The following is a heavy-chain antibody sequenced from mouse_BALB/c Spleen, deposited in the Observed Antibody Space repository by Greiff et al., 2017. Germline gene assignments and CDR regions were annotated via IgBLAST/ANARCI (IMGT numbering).Heavy chain of an antibody. CDR3: ARWNYDYDGSYFDY. V-gene: IGHV4-1*02. Sequence: EVQLVESGGGLVQPGGSLKLSCAASGFDFSRYWMSWVRQAPGKGLEWIGEINPDSSTINYTPSLKDKFIISRDNAKNTLYLQMSKVRSEDTALYYCARWNYDYDGSYFDYWGQGTTLTVSS. J-gene: IGHJ2*01. CDR1: GFDFSRYW. D-gene: IGHD2-4*01. CDR2: INPDSSTI.